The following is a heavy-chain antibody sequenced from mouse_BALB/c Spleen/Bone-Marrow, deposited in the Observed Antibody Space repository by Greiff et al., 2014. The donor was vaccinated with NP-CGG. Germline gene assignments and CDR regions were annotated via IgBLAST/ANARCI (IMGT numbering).Heavy chain of an antibody. Sequence: DVMLVESGGGLVQPGGSLKLSCAASGFTFSSYGMSWVLQTPDKRLELVATINSNGGSTYYPDSVKGRFTISRDTAKNTLYLQMSSLKSEETAMYYCVRGNYGNYVDYFDFWGQGTTLTVSS. V-gene: IGHV5-6-3*01. CDR3: VRGNYGNYVDYFDF. D-gene: IGHD2-1*01. CDR1: GFTFSSYG. CDR2: INSNGGST. J-gene: IGHJ2*01.